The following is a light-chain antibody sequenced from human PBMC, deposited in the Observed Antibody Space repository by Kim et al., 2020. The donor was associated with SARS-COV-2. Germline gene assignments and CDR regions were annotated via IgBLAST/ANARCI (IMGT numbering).Light chain of an antibody. V-gene: IGKV1-39*01. CDR1: QSISSH. CDR3: QQSYITPFT. CDR2: AAS. J-gene: IGKJ3*01. Sequence: SSVGDRVPITGRTTQSISSHLNWYQQKPGRAPKLLISAASTLQGGVPSRFSGSGSETDFTLTISSLQPEDFATYFCQQSYITPFTFGPGTKVDIK.